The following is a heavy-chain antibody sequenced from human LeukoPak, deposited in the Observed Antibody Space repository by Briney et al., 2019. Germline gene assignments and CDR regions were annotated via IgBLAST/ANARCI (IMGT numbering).Heavy chain of an antibody. V-gene: IGHV3-23*01. J-gene: IGHJ4*02. CDR1: GFTFSSYA. CDR2: ISGSGSST. CDR3: AKGIVVASTSARRAPFDY. Sequence: GGSLRLSCAASGFTFSSYAMNWVRQAPGKGLEWVSSISGSGSSTYHADSVKGRITISRDNSKNTLYLQMNSLRAEDTAVYYCAKGIVVASTSARRAPFDYWGQGTLVTVSS. D-gene: IGHD3-22*01.